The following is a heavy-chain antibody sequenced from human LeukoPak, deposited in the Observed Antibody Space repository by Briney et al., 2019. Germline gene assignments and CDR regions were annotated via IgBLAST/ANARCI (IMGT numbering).Heavy chain of an antibody. CDR2: IYHSGST. V-gene: IGHV4-59*01. J-gene: IGHJ4*02. D-gene: IGHD3-10*01. CDR3: AREGGIWFGEFPYFDY. CDR1: GVSISGYY. Sequence: SETLFLTCSVSGVSISGYYWSWIRQPPGKGLEWIGYIYHSGSTDYNPLLKRRVTISVDTSEKQLSLKLTSVTAADTAVYYCAREGGIWFGEFPYFDYWGRGTLVTVSS.